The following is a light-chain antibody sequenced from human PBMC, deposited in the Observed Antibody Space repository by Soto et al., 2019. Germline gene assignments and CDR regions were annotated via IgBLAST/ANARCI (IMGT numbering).Light chain of an antibody. J-gene: IGLJ1*01. CDR2: EGS. Sequence: QSVLTQPASVSGSPGQSITIPCPGTSSDVGSYDLVSWYQQHPGKAPQLMIYEGSKRPSGVSNRFSGSKSGNTASLTISGLQAEDEADYYCCSYAGGSTFYVFGSGTKVTVL. V-gene: IGLV2-23*03. CDR3: CSYAGGSTFYV. CDR1: SSDVGSYDL.